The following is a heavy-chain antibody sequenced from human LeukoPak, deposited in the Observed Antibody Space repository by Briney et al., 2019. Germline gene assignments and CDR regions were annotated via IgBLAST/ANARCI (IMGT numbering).Heavy chain of an antibody. CDR3: ARAPRYGSGSYKWFDP. CDR1: GGSISSYY. CDR2: IYYSGST. J-gene: IGHJ5*02. Sequence: SETLSLTCTVSGGSISSYYWSWIRQPPGKGLEWIGYIYYSGSTNYNPSLKSRVTISVDTSKNQFSLKLSSVTAADTAVYYCARAPRYGSGSYKWFDPWGQGTLVTVSS. V-gene: IGHV4-59*01. D-gene: IGHD3-10*01.